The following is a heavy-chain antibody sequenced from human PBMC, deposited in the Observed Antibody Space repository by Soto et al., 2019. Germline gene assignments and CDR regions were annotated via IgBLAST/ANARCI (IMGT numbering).Heavy chain of an antibody. CDR2: ISNSGSLT. Sequence: QLLESGGGLVQFGGSLRLSCAALGFTFSSYGMSWVRQVPGKGLEWVSSISNSGSLTYYADSVKGRCTISRDNSKNTLYLQMNSLRSEDTALYYCATIVVTGHWYFHVWGRGTLVTVSS. J-gene: IGHJ2*01. D-gene: IGHD3-22*01. CDR3: ATIVVTGHWYFHV. CDR1: GFTFSSYG. V-gene: IGHV3-23*01.